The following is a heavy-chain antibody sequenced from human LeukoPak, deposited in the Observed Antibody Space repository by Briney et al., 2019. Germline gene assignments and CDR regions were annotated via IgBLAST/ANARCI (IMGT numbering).Heavy chain of an antibody. V-gene: IGHV3-53*05. D-gene: IGHD3-10*01. CDR3: AKDSKRWKTYYYEAGSYHFDY. CDR2: IYSGGST. J-gene: IGHJ4*02. Sequence: GGSLRLSCAASGLTFSKNYMSWVRQAPGKGLESVSVIYSGGSTYYSDSVRGRFIISRDNSKNTLYLQMNSMRPEDTAVYYCAKDSKRWKTYYYEAGSYHFDYWGQGTRVTVSS. CDR1: GLTFSKNY.